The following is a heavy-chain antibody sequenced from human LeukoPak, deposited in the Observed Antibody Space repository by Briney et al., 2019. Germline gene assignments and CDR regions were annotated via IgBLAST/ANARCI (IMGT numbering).Heavy chain of an antibody. CDR2: INPNSGGT. V-gene: IGHV1-2*02. J-gene: IGHJ5*02. CDR1: GYTFTGYY. CDR3: ARDKRGGSGFFDP. Sequence: ASVKVSCKASGYTFTGYYMHWVRQAPGQGLEWMGWINPNSGGTNYAQKFQGRVTMTRDTSISTAYMERSRLRSDDTAVYYCARDKRGGSGFFDPWGQGTLVTVSS. D-gene: IGHD3-10*01.